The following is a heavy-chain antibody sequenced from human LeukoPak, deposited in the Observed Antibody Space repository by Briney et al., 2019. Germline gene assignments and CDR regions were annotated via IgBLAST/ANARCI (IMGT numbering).Heavy chain of an antibody. J-gene: IGHJ4*02. V-gene: IGHV3-23*01. CDR1: GFTFSDYY. CDR2: ISGSGGST. Sequence: GGSLRLSCAASGFTFSDYYMSWIRQAPGKGLEWVSAISGSGGSTYYADSVRGRFTISRDNSKNTLYLQMNSLRAEDTAVYYCAKDYYYGSGRFDYWGQGTLVTVSS. D-gene: IGHD3-10*01. CDR3: AKDYYYGSGRFDY.